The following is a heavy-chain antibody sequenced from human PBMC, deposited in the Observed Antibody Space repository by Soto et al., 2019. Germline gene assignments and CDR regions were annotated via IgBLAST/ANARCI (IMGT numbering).Heavy chain of an antibody. D-gene: IGHD2-8*01. CDR1: VFTFSSYS. V-gene: IGHV3-23*01. CDR2: ISGGGDTT. Sequence: GSLRLSCTASVFTFSSYSMSWVRQAPGKGLEWVSAISGGGDTTNYADSVKGRFTISRDNSKNTLFLQMNSLRAEDTAIDYCAKVVCTSNCNDYWGQGTLVTVSS. J-gene: IGHJ4*02. CDR3: AKVVCTSNCNDY.